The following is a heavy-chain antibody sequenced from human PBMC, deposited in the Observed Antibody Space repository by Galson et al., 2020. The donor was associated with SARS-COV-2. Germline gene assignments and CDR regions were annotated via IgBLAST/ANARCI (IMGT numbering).Heavy chain of an antibody. D-gene: IGHD4-17*01. CDR1: GVSISSGDYY. CDR2: IYYSGST. Sequence: ETSETLSLTCTVSGVSISSGDYYWSWIRQPPGQGLEWIGYIYYSGSTYYNPSLKSRVTISVDTSKNQFSLKLSPVTAADAAVYYCAREPGETTGGRDVWGQGTTVTVSS. V-gene: IGHV4-30-4*01. J-gene: IGHJ6*02. CDR3: AREPGETTGGRDV.